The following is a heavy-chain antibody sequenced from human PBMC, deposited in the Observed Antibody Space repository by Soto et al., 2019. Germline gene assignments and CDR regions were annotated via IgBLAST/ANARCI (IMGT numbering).Heavy chain of an antibody. CDR2: FNGNGAYT. CDR1: GITFSTFSSYA. J-gene: IGHJ4*02. CDR3: AKDPPGGWMV. D-gene: IGHD6-19*01. V-gene: IGHV3-23*01. Sequence: EVQLLESGGGLVQPGGSLRLSCAASGITFSTFSSYAMSWVRHAPGKGLEWVSGFNGNGAYTYHVDSVKGRFTISRDNSKNTVYLQMNSLRAEDTAVYYCAKDPPGGWMVWGQGTLVTVSS.